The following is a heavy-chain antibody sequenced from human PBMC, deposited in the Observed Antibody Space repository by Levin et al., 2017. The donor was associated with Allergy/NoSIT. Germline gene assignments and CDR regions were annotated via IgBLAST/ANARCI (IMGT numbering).Heavy chain of an antibody. Sequence: PGGSLRLSCAASGFTFSNAWMSWVRQAPGKGLEWVGRIKSKTDGGTTDYAAPVKGRFTISRHDSKNTLYLQMNSLKTEDTAVYYCTTFACYYGAGALDYWGQGTLVTVSS. CDR3: TTFACYYGAGALDY. CDR2: IKSKTDGGTT. V-gene: IGHV3-15*01. D-gene: IGHD3-10*01. J-gene: IGHJ4*02. CDR1: GFTFSNAW.